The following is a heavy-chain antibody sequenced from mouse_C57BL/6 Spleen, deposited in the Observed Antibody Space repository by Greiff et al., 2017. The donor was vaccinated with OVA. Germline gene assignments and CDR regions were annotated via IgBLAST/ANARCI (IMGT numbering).Heavy chain of an antibody. CDR1: GYTFTSYW. J-gene: IGHJ2*01. CDR2: LHPNRGST. D-gene: IGHD1-1*01. Sequence: QVQLQQPGAELVKPGASVKLSCKASGYTFTSYWMHWVKQRPGQGLEWIGMLHPNRGSTNYNEKFKSKATLTVDKSSSTAYMQLSSLTSEDSAVYYCARGYYYGSSPDYWGQGTTLTVSS. CDR3: ARGYYYGSSPDY. V-gene: IGHV1-64*01.